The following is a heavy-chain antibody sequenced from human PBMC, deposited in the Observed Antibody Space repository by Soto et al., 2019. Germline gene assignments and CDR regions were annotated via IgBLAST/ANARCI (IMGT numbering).Heavy chain of an antibody. CDR3: ARVLPYDFWNGNAFDI. CDR1: VFTFSSYW. CDR2: INSDGSST. D-gene: IGHD3-3*01. V-gene: IGHV3-74*01. J-gene: IGHJ3*02. Sequence: GALRLSCAASVFTFSSYWMHWVRQAPGKGLVWVSRINSDGSSTSYADSVKGRFTISRDNAKNTLYLQMNSLRAEDTAVYYCARVLPYDFWNGNAFDIWGQGTMVTVSS.